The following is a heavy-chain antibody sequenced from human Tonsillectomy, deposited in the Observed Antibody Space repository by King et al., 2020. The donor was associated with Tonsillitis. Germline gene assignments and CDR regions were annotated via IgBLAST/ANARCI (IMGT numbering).Heavy chain of an antibody. J-gene: IGHJ6*02. D-gene: IGHD6-13*01. CDR3: ARVDQMRIAPFHYGMDV. CDR2: IKQDGREK. V-gene: IGHV3-7*01. CDR1: GLTFINYW. Sequence: VQLVESGGGLVQPGGSLRLSCGVSGLTFINYWMSWVRQAPGKGLEWVANIKQDGREKYYVDSVKGRFTISRDNAKNSLYLQMNSVRAEDTAVYYCARVDQMRIAPFHYGMDVWGQGTTVTVSS.